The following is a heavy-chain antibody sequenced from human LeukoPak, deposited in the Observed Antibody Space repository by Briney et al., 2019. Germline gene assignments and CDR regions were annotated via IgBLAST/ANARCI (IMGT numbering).Heavy chain of an antibody. V-gene: IGHV3-7*01. CDR1: GFSLSSYW. Sequence: GGSLRLSCEGSGFSLSSYWMTWVRQAPGKGLEWVANIKTDGSQIYYVDSVKGRFTISRDNAKNSLYLQMNSLRAEDTAVYYCARDLNWETYWGQGTLVSVSS. CDR3: ARDLNWETY. CDR2: IKTDGSQI. D-gene: IGHD7-27*01. J-gene: IGHJ4*02.